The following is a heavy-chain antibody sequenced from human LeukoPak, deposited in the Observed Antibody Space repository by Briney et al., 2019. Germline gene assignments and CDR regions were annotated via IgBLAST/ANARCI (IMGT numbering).Heavy chain of an antibody. CDR1: GFAFSSYT. CDR3: AKLIAVLFDPFDY. CDR2: ISSSRNYI. V-gene: IGHV3-21*04. D-gene: IGHD6-19*01. J-gene: IGHJ4*02. Sequence: GGSLRLSCTASGFAFSSYTMNWVRQAPGKGLEWVSSISSSRNYIYYADSVKGRFTISRDNSKNTLYLQMNSLRAEDTAVYYCAKLIAVLFDPFDYWGQGTLVTVSS.